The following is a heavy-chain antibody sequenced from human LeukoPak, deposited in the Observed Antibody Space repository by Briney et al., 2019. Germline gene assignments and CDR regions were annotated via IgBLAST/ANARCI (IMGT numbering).Heavy chain of an antibody. CDR2: ISYDGSNK. V-gene: IGHV3-30-3*01. CDR1: GFTFSSYW. J-gene: IGHJ4*02. D-gene: IGHD2-15*01. Sequence: GGSLRLSCAASGFTFSSYWMHWVRQAPGKGLEWVAVISYDGSNKYYADSVKGRFTISRDNSKNTLYLQMNSLRAEDTAVYYCARDPHCSGGSCYSSPLPYFDYWGQGTLVTVSS. CDR3: ARDPHCSGGSCYSSPLPYFDY.